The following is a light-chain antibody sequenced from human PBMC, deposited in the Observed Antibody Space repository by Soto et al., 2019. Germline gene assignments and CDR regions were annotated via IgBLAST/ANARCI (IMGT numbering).Light chain of an antibody. J-gene: IGLJ1*01. Sequence: QSVLTQPDSVSGSPGQSITISCTATSSDVGNYNYVSWYQHHPGKAPKLMVYDVSHRPSGVSNRFSGSKSGSTASLTISGLQAEDEADYYCSSYTRSSSYVFELGQRPPS. V-gene: IGLV2-14*03. CDR3: SSYTRSSSYV. CDR2: DVS. CDR1: SSDVGNYNY.